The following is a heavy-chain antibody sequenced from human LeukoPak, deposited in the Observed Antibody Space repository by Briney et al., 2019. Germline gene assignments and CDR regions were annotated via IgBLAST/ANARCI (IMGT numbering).Heavy chain of an antibody. D-gene: IGHD3-9*01. CDR3: ARLTLKAILTGYHKDDAFDI. J-gene: IGHJ3*02. Sequence: ASVKVSCKASGGTFSSYAISWVRQAPGQGLEWMGGSIPIFGTANYAQKFQGRVTITADESTSTAYMELSSLRSEDTAVYYCARLTLKAILTGYHKDDAFDIWGQGTMVTVSS. CDR2: SIPIFGTA. V-gene: IGHV1-69*13. CDR1: GGTFSSYA.